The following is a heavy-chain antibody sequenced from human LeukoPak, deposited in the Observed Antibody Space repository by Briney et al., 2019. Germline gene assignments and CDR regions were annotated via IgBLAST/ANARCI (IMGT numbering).Heavy chain of an antibody. CDR1: GYIFTNHY. J-gene: IGHJ5*02. V-gene: IGHV1-46*01. CDR2: INPSGSST. CDR3: ARDNSIADRGWWFDP. Sequence: GASVKVSCKASGYIFTNHYMHWVRQAPGQGLEWMGLINPSGSSTLYAEKFRGRIIMTRDMSTATDYMELSGLRSEDTAVYYCARDNSIADRGWWFDPWGQGTLVTVSS. D-gene: IGHD4-23*01.